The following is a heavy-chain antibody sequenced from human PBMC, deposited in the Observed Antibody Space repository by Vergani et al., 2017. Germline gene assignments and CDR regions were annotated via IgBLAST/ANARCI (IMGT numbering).Heavy chain of an antibody. CDR2: ISSSSSYI. J-gene: IGHJ4*02. Sequence: EVQLVESGGGLVKPGGSLRLSCAASGFTFSSYSMNWVRQAPGKGLEWVSSISSSSSYIYYADSVKGRFTISRDNAKNSLYLQMNGLRAEDTAVYYCARGDYYDSSGYGLDYWGQGTLVTVSS. CDR3: ARGDYYDSSGYGLDY. CDR1: GFTFSSYS. V-gene: IGHV3-21*01. D-gene: IGHD3-22*01.